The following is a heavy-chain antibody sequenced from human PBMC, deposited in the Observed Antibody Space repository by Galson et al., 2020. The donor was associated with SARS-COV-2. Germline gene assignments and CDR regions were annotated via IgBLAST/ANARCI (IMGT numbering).Heavy chain of an antibody. D-gene: IGHD6-19*01. CDR1: GASITRRRSY. Sequence: SETLSLTCTVSGASITRRRSYCGWIRQSPGAGLEWIVSMCYTGITYYNPSLKSRVTISGDTSRNQFSLKMRSVTAADTAVYYCVRLGSGSYGGRLCDYWGRGALVIVSS. V-gene: IGHV4-39*01. CDR3: VRLGSGSYGGRLCDY. J-gene: IGHJ4*02. CDR2: MCYTGIT.